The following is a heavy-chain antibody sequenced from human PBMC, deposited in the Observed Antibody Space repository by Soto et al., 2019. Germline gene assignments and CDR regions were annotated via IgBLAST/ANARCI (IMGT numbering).Heavy chain of an antibody. J-gene: IGHJ6*01. CDR3: AKGWAPVKGWVAVAGRAASDI. Sequence: PLETLSLTCTVSGGSISSSNDYWGWIRQPPGKGLEWIGSIYYSGSTYYKPSLKSRVTISVDTSKNQFSLKLSSVTAADTAVYYCAKGWAPVKGWVAVAGRAASDIWGQGTTVTVSS. D-gene: IGHD6-19*01. CDR1: GGSISSSNDY. V-gene: IGHV4-39*01. CDR2: IYYSGST.